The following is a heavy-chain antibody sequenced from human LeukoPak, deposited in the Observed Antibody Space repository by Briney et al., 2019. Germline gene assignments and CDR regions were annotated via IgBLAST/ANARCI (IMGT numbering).Heavy chain of an antibody. D-gene: IGHD3-16*02. CDR2: IYYSGST. J-gene: IGHJ4*02. Sequence: SETLSLTCTVSGGSVSSGSYYWSWLRQPPGQGLEWIGYIYYSGSTNYNPSLKSRVTISVDTSKNQFSLKLSSVTAADTAVYYCARVWGSYRYGEDYWGQGTLVTVSS. V-gene: IGHV4-61*01. CDR1: GGSVSSGSYY. CDR3: ARVWGSYRYGEDY.